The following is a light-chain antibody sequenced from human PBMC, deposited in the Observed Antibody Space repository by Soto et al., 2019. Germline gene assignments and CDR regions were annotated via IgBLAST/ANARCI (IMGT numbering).Light chain of an antibody. CDR3: QQYGSSPGIT. CDR2: GAS. Sequence: EIVFTQSQGTLSLSPGERATLSCRASQSVSSRYLAWYQQKPGQAPRLLIYGASSRATGIPDRFSGSGSGTDFTLTISRLEPEDFAVYYCQQYGSSPGITFGQGTRLEIK. V-gene: IGKV3-20*01. CDR1: QSVSSRY. J-gene: IGKJ5*01.